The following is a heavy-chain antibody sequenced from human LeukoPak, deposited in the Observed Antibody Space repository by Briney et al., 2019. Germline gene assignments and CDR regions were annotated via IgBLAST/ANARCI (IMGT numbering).Heavy chain of an antibody. D-gene: IGHD6-13*01. CDR2: IYYSGST. CDR3: ASAAAAGILDV. V-gene: IGHV4-59*01. CDR1: GGSISSYY. J-gene: IGHJ6*04. Sequence: SETLSLTCTVSGGSISSYYWSWIRQPPGKGLEWIGYIYYSGSTNYNPSLKSRVTISVDTSKNQFSLKLSSVTAADTAVYYWASAAAAGILDVWGKGTTVTVSS.